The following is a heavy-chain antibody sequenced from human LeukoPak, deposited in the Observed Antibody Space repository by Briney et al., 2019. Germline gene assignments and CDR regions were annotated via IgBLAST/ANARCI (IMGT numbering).Heavy chain of an antibody. CDR1: GGSISGDH. J-gene: IGHJ3*02. Sequence: KPSETLSLTCTVSGGSISGDHWNWIRQPPGKGLEWIGYIYYSGSTYYNPSLKSRVTISIDTSKNQFSLKLTSVTAADTAVYYCARRNDFGIWGQGTMVTVSS. CDR3: ARRNDFGI. CDR2: IYYSGST. V-gene: IGHV4-59*08.